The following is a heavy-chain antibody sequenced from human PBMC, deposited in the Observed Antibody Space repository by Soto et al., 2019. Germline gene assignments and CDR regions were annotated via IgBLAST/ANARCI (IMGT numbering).Heavy chain of an antibody. CDR1: GFTFSSYG. D-gene: IGHD5-18*01. CDR2: IWYDGSNK. J-gene: IGHJ4*02. CDR3: ARDDVPHMDTAMVLSLDY. V-gene: IGHV3-33*01. Sequence: GGSLRLSCAASGFTFSSYGMHWVRQAPGKGLEWVAVIWYDGSNKYYADSVKGRFTISRDNSKNTLYLQMNSLRAEDTAVYYCARDDVPHMDTAMVLSLDYWGQGTLVTVSS.